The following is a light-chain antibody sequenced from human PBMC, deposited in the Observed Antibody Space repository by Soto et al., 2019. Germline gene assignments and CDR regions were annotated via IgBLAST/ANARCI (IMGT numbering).Light chain of an antibody. J-gene: IGKJ1*01. CDR3: QQYDSSPRT. Sequence: EIVMTQSASTLSVSAGERATLSWGASQSVFSSLAWYQQRPGQAPRLLIYGASSRATGIPDRFSGSGSGTEFTLTIGRLETEDFAVYYCQQYDSSPRTFGQGTKVDIK. V-gene: IGKV3-20*01. CDR1: QSVFSS. CDR2: GAS.